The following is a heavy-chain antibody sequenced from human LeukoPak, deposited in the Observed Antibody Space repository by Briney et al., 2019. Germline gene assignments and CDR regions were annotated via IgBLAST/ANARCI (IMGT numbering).Heavy chain of an antibody. Sequence: GGSLRLSCAASGFTVSSNYMSWVRQAPGKGLGWVSVIYSGGSTYYADSVKGRFTISRDNSKNTLYLQMNSLRAEDTAVYYCARDNAAAGTFDYWGQGTLVTVSS. J-gene: IGHJ4*02. CDR2: IYSGGST. CDR3: ARDNAAAGTFDY. V-gene: IGHV3-53*01. CDR1: GFTVSSNY. D-gene: IGHD6-13*01.